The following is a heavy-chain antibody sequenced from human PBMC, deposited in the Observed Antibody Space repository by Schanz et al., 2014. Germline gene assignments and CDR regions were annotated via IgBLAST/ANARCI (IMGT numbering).Heavy chain of an antibody. CDR1: GFTFSSYA. D-gene: IGHD3-16*01. Sequence: QVQLVESGGGVVQPGRSLRLSCAASGFTFSSYAMHWVRQAPGRGLQWVALISYDGGHKYYADSVKGRFTISRDNSKNTLYLQMSSLRTEDTAVYYCAGGPRGGYIEYWGQGTLVIVSS. CDR2: ISYDGGHK. CDR3: AGGPRGGYIEY. V-gene: IGHV3-30*04. J-gene: IGHJ4*02.